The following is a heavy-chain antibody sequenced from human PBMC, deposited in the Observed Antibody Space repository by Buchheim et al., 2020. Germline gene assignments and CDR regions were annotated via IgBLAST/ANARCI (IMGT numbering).Heavy chain of an antibody. CDR2: IYYSGST. V-gene: IGHV4-59*01. Sequence: QVQLQESGPGLVKPSETLSLTCTVSGGSISSYYWSWIRQPPGKGLEWIGYIYYSGSTNYNPSLKRRVNISVDTAKNQFSLKLSSVTAADTAVYYCATTGEMAQFDYWGQGTL. D-gene: IGHD5-24*01. CDR1: GGSISSYY. CDR3: ATTGEMAQFDY. J-gene: IGHJ4*02.